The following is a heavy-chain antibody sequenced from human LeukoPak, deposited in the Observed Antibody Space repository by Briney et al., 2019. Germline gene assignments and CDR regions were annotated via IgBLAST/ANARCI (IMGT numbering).Heavy chain of an antibody. J-gene: IGHJ4*02. CDR2: IKSKTDGGTT. D-gene: IGHD6-19*01. CDR1: GGSFSGYY. V-gene: IGHV3-15*01. Sequence: ETLSLTGAVYGGSFSGYYWSWVRQAPGKGLEWVGRIKSKTDGGTTDYAAPVKGRFTISRDDSKNTLYLQMNSLKTEDTAVYYCTTDPSSGEIVDYWGQGTLVTVSS. CDR3: TTDPSSGEIVDY.